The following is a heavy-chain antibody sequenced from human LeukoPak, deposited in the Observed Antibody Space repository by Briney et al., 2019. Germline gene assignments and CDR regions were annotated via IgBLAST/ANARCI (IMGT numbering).Heavy chain of an antibody. J-gene: IGHJ4*02. Sequence: ASVKVSCKVSGYTLTELSMHWVRQAPGKGLEWMGGFDPEDGETIYARKFQGRVTMTEDTSTDTAYMELSSLRSEDTAVYYCATDPGDRYSGSYWEDYWGQGTLVTVSS. V-gene: IGHV1-24*01. CDR3: ATDPGDRYSGSYWEDY. CDR1: GYTLTELS. D-gene: IGHD1-26*01. CDR2: FDPEDGET.